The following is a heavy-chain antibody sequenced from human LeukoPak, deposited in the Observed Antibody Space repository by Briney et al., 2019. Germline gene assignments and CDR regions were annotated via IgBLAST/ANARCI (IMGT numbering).Heavy chain of an antibody. CDR2: INHSGST. V-gene: IGHV4-34*01. Sequence: KPSETLSLTCAVYGGSFSGYYWSWIRQPPGKGLEWIGEINHSGSTNYNPSLKSRVTISVDTSKNQFSLKLSSVTAADTAVYYCARGAKMVREVMTLDYWGQGTLVTVSS. CDR3: ARGAKMVREVMTLDY. CDR1: GGSFSGYY. D-gene: IGHD3-10*01. J-gene: IGHJ4*02.